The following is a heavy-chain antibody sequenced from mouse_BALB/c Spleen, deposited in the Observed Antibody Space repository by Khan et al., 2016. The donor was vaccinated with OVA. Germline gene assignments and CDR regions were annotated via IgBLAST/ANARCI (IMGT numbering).Heavy chain of an antibody. D-gene: IGHD2-1*01. J-gene: IGHJ4*01. CDR2: ISDGGSYT. V-gene: IGHV5-4*02. CDR3: ARDGNYDYYAMDY. CDR1: GFTFSDYY. Sequence: EVELVESGGGLVKPGGSLKLSCAASGFTFSDYYMYWVRQTPEKRLEWVATISDGGSYTYYPDSVKGRFTISRDNAKNNLYLQMSSLKSEDTAMSYCARDGNYDYYAMDYWGQGTSVTVSS.